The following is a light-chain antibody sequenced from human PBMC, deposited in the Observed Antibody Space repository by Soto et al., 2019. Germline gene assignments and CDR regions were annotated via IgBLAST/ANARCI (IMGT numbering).Light chain of an antibody. CDR3: CSYAGSYTYV. J-gene: IGLJ1*01. CDR2: DDS. Sequence: QSALTQPRSVSGSPGQSVTISCTGTSSDVGGYNYVSWYQQHPGKAPKLMIYDDSKRPSGVPDRFSGSKSGNTASLTISGLQADDEADYYCCSYAGSYTYVFGTGTKVTVL. V-gene: IGLV2-11*01. CDR1: SSDVGGYNY.